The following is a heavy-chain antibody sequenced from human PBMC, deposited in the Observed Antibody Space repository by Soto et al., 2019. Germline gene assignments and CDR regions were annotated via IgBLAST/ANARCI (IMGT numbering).Heavy chain of an antibody. J-gene: IGHJ4*02. V-gene: IGHV4-34*01. CDR1: GGSFSGYY. Sequence: QVQLQQWGAGLLKPSETLSLTCAVYGGSFSGYYWSWIRQPPGKRLEWIGEINHSGSTNYNPSLKSRVTISVDTSKNQFSLKLSSVTAADTAVYYCARGPSARSSWYGVDYFDYWGQGTLVTVSS. D-gene: IGHD6-13*01. CDR3: ARGPSARSSWYGVDYFDY. CDR2: INHSGST.